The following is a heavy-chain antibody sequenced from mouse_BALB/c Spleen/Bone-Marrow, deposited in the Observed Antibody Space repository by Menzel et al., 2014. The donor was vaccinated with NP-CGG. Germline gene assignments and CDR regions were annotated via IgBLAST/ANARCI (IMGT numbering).Heavy chain of an antibody. CDR1: GYAFTSYN. J-gene: IGHJ4*01. V-gene: IGHV1S135*01. D-gene: IGHD1-1*01. CDR2: IDPYNGGT. CDR3: ARRYYYYGSGDAMDY. Sequence: SGPELVKPGASVKVSCKASGYAFTSYNMYWVKQSHGKSLEWIGYIDPYNGGTSYNQKFKGKATLTVDKSSSTAYMHLNSLTSEDSAVYYCARRYYYYGSGDAMDYWGQGTSVTVSS.